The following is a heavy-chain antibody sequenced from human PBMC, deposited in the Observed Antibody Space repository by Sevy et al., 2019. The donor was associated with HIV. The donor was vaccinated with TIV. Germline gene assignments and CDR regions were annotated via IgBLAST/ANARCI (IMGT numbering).Heavy chain of an antibody. CDR3: TRDPPPGQQLVLDYFDY. CDR2: SRSKAYGGTT. V-gene: IGHV3-49*03. J-gene: IGHJ4*02. Sequence: GGSLRLSCTASGFTFGDYAMSWFRQAPGKGLEWVGYSRSKAYGGTTEYAASVKGRFTISRDDSKSIAYLQMNSLKTEDTAVYYCTRDPPPGQQLVLDYFDYWGQGTLVTVSS. CDR1: GFTFGDYA. D-gene: IGHD6-13*01.